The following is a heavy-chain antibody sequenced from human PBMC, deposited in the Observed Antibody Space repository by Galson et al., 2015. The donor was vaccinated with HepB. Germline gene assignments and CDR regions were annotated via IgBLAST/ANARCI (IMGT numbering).Heavy chain of an antibody. V-gene: IGHV4-30-4*01. J-gene: IGHJ4*02. D-gene: IGHD3-22*01. CDR1: GGPISSGDYS. CDR3: ARSRITMIVVVQGRFDY. CDR2: IYYSGST. Sequence: QVQLQESGPGLVKPSETLSLTCTVSGGPISSGDYSWSWIRQPPGKGLEWIGYIYYSGSTYYNPSLKSRVTISVDTSKNQFSLKLSSVTAADTAVYYCARSRITMIVVVQGRFDYWGQGTLVTVSS.